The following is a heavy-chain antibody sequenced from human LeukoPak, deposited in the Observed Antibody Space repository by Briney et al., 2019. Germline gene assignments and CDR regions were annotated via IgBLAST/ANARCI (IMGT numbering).Heavy chain of an antibody. J-gene: IGHJ4*02. CDR3: AIHHYFDSRGYYFFDY. V-gene: IGHV4-59*02. D-gene: IGHD3-22*01. Sequence: SETLSLTCTVSGGSVRNYYWGRIRQPPGKGLEWIGYSYYDGTNNYNPSLKSRVSISVDASKNQLSLKLSSVTAADTAVYYCAIHHYFDSRGYYFFDYWGQGTLVTVSS. CDR1: GGSVRNYY. CDR2: SYYDGTN.